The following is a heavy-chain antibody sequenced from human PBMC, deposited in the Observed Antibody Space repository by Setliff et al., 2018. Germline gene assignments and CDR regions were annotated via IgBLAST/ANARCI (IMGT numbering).Heavy chain of an antibody. Sequence: SETLSLTCAVSGYSISSSDYYWGWIRQPPGKGLEWIGSIYNNGSPYYNPSLKSRITISGDTSTNQFSLKLSSVSAADTAVYFCARHWDYWGQGTLVTVSS. CDR2: IYNNGSP. CDR3: ARHWDY. J-gene: IGHJ4*02. CDR1: GYSISSSDYY. V-gene: IGHV4-39*01.